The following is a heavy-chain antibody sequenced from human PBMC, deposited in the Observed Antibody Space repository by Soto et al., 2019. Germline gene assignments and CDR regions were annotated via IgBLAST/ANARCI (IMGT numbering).Heavy chain of an antibody. CDR3: ARDRNSYGYHDFDS. D-gene: IGHD5-18*01. V-gene: IGHV4-39*07. CDR2: IYYSGNT. J-gene: IGHJ4*02. Sequence: PSETLSLTCTVSGGSISGSSFHWGWIRQPPGKGLEWIGSIYYSGNTHYNPSLKSRVTISLDTSKNQFSLKLSSVTAADTAVYYCARDRNSYGYHDFDSWGQGTLVTVSS. CDR1: GGSISGSSFH.